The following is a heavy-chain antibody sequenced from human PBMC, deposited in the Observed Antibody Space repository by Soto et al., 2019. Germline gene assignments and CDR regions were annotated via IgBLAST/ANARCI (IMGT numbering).Heavy chain of an antibody. CDR2: ISYDGSNK. V-gene: IGHV3-30*04. J-gene: IGHJ6*02. CDR3: TSFRIVGATFYYYYYYGMDV. CDR1: GFTFSSYA. Sequence: GGSLRLSCAASGFTFSSYAMHWVRQAPGKGLEWVAVISYDGSNKYYADSVKGRFTISRDDSKSIAYLQMNSLKTEDTAVYHCTSFRIVGATFYYYYYYGMDVWGQGTTVTVSS. D-gene: IGHD1-26*01.